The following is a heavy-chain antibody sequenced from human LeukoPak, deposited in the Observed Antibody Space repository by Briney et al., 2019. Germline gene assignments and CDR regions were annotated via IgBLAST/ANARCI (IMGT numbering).Heavy chain of an antibody. J-gene: IGHJ2*01. Sequence: SETLSLTCTVAGGSISSYYWSWIRQPAGKGLEWIGRIDTSGNTNYKPSLKSRVTMSVDTSKKQFSLKLSSVTAADTAVYYCARVSSSWYQDWYFDLWGRGTLVTVSS. CDR1: GGSISSYY. V-gene: IGHV4-4*07. CDR2: IDTSGNT. CDR3: ARVSSSWYQDWYFDL. D-gene: IGHD6-13*01.